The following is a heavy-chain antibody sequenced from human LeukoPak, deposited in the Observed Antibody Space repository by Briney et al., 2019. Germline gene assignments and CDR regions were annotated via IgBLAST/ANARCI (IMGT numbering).Heavy chain of an antibody. CDR1: GFTFTTYW. Sequence: GGSLRLSCAASGFTFTTYWMHWVRQAPGKGLEWVSAISGSGVSTYYADSVKGRFTISRDNSKNTLYLQMNGLRAEDPAIYYCAKAPPGVYHYGMDVWGQGTTVTVSS. D-gene: IGHD7-27*01. CDR2: ISGSGVST. V-gene: IGHV3-23*01. J-gene: IGHJ6*02. CDR3: AKAPPGVYHYGMDV.